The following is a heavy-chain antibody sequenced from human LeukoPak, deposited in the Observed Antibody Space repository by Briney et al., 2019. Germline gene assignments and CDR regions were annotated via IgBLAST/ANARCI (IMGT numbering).Heavy chain of an antibody. J-gene: IGHJ4*02. V-gene: IGHV3-30*02. D-gene: IGHD3-3*01. CDR2: IRYDGSNK. Sequence: GGSLRLSCAASGFTFSSYGMHWVRQAPGKGLEWVAFIRYDGSNKYYADSVKGRFTISRDNSKNTLYLQMNSLRAEDTAVYYCAGDLRFLEWFDFDYWGQGTLVNVSS. CDR3: AGDLRFLEWFDFDY. CDR1: GFTFSSYG.